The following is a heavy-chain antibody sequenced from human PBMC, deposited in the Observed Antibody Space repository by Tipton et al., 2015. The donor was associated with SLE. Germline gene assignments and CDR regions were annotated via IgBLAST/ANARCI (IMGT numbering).Heavy chain of an antibody. J-gene: IGHJ6*02. CDR1: GLTFSDFY. CDR3: ARGHRGLEV. CDR2: IAPSASDT. V-gene: IGHV3-11*06. Sequence: SLRLSCAASGLTFSDFYMTWIRQALGEGLEWVSYIAPSASDTKYADSVKGRFTISRDNAKNSLFLQMNSLRVEDTAVYYCARGHRGLEVWGQGSSVIVSS.